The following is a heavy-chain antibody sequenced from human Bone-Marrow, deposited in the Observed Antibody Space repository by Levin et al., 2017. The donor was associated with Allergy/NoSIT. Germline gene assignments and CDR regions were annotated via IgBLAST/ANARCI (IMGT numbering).Heavy chain of an antibody. V-gene: IGHV1-18*04. J-gene: IGHJ4*02. CDR1: GYTFSSYS. Sequence: VASVKVSCKSSGYTFSSYSITWVRQAPGQGLEWMGWISAYTGNTHYAQNFQVRVSMTTDTSTTTAYMELRNLRSDDTAVYYCARSTVTGSGRADYWGQGTLVTVAS. CDR2: ISAYTGNT. D-gene: IGHD6-19*01. CDR3: ARSTVTGSGRADY.